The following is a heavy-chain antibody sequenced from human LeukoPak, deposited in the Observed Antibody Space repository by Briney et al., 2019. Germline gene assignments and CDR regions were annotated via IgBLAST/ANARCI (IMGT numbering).Heavy chain of an antibody. Sequence: PSGTLSLTCTVSDGSISGYYWSWIRQPPGKALEWIGYIHYSGSTNYNPSLKSRVPISLDTSKNHFSLKLSSVTATDTAVYYCARLIGGVGYFDCWGQGTLVTVSS. CDR2: IHYSGST. V-gene: IGHV4-59*08. CDR3: ARLIGGVGYFDC. J-gene: IGHJ4*02. D-gene: IGHD3-22*01. CDR1: DGSISGYY.